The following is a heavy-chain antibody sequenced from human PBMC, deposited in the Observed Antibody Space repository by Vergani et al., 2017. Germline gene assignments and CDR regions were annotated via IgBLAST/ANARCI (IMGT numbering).Heavy chain of an antibody. V-gene: IGHV4-38-2*02. D-gene: IGHD2-21*01. Sequence: QVRLEESCPGLVKPSETLSLTCSVSGYSIGSGFYWAWIRQSPGDGLQWLTSIHHRVKTFHNPSLKIRVSVSLDTSNNRFSLNLTSVTATATAVYYCVRVLHTSYILGAFDIWGQGIKVTVSS. CDR3: VRVLHTSYILGAFDI. J-gene: IGHJ3*02. CDR1: GYSIGSGFY. CDR2: IHHRVKT.